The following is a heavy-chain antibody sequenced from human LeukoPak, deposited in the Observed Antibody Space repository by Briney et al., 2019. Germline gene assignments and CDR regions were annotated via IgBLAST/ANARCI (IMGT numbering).Heavy chain of an antibody. CDR1: GGSISSYY. D-gene: IGHD1-26*01. Sequence: PSETLSLTCTVSGGSISSYYWSWIRQPPGKGLEWIGYIYYSGSTNYNPSLKSRVTISVDTSKNQFSLKLSSVTAADTAVYYCARGGVGATTYYFDYWGQGTLVTVSS. V-gene: IGHV4-59*01. CDR3: ARGGVGATTYYFDY. CDR2: IYYSGST. J-gene: IGHJ4*02.